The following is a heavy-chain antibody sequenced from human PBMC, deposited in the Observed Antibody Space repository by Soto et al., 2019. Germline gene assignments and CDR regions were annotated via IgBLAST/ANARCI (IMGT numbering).Heavy chain of an antibody. CDR3: ARGDRSWEWLANWFDP. D-gene: IGHD6-19*01. J-gene: IGHJ5*02. CDR2: ISAYNGNT. V-gene: IGHV1-18*01. Sequence: ASVKVSCKASGYTFTSYGISWVRQAPGQGLEWMGWISAYNGNTNYAQKLQGRVTMTTDTSTSTAYMELRSLRSDDTAVYYCARGDRSWEWLANWFDPWGQGTLVTVSS. CDR1: GYTFTSYG.